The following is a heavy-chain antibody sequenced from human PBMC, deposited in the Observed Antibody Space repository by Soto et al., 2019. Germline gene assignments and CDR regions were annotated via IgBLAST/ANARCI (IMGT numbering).Heavy chain of an antibody. D-gene: IGHD2-21*02. CDR2: ISAYNGNT. CDR1: GYTFVSYG. Sequence: QVQLVQSGSDVKRAGASVRVSCKASGYTFVSYGLSWVRQAPGQGLEWMGWISAYNGNTGYAEQFQDRVTLTTDTSTSTAYLELRSLRFDDTAIYYCARDRGDFYDSSTAFGDIWGPGTLVTVSP. CDR3: ARDRGDFYDSSTAFGDI. V-gene: IGHV1-18*04. J-gene: IGHJ4*02.